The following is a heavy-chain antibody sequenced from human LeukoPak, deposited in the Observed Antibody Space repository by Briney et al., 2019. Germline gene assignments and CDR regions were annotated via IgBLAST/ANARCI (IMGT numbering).Heavy chain of an antibody. V-gene: IGHV3-21*01. CDR1: GFTFSSYS. Sequence: GGSLRLSCAASGFTFSSYSMNWVRQAPGKGLEWVSSISSSSSYIYYADSVKGRFTISRDNAKNSLYLQMNSLRAEDTAVYYCARGGIYYGSGSYYSDYWGQGALVTVSS. CDR3: ARGGIYYGSGSYYSDY. CDR2: ISSSSSYI. J-gene: IGHJ4*02. D-gene: IGHD3-10*01.